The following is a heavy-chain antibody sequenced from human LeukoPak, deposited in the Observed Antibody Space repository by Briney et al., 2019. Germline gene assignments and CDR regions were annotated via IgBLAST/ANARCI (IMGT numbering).Heavy chain of an antibody. CDR1: GFTFSSYS. V-gene: IGHV3-21*01. CDR2: ISSTGIYI. CDR3: AREPDGNFDY. Sequence: PGGSLRLSCAASGFTFSSYSLNWVRQAPGKGLEWVSSISSTGIYIYYADSVKGRFTISRDNAKNSLYLQMNSLRVEDTAVYYCAREPDGNFDYWGQGTLVTVSS. D-gene: IGHD1-14*01. J-gene: IGHJ4*02.